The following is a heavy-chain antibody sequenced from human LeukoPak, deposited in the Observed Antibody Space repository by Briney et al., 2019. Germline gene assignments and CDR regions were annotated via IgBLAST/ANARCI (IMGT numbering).Heavy chain of an antibody. J-gene: IGHJ5*02. CDR3: ARPRVGDSNWFDP. V-gene: IGHV1-69*13. CDR1: GGTFSGYA. D-gene: IGHD3-16*01. Sequence: SVKVSCKASGGTFSGYAISWVRQAPGQGLEWMGGIIPIFGTANYAQKFQGRVTITADESTSTAYMELSSLRSEDTAVYYCARPRVGDSNWFDPWGQGTLVTVSS. CDR2: IIPIFGTA.